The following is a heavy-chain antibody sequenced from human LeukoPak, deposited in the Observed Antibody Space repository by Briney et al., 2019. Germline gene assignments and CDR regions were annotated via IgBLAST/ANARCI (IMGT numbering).Heavy chain of an antibody. V-gene: IGHV4-34*01. CDR2: INHSGST. J-gene: IGHJ6*03. CDR3: ARVRFCGYLLWDYYYYMDF. D-gene: IGHD3-16*01. CDR1: GGSFRGYY. Sequence: PSETLSLTCAVYGGSFRGYYWSWIRQTPGKGLEWIGEINHSGSTNYNPSLKSRVTISVDTSKNQFSLKLSSVTAADTAVYYCARVRFCGYLLWDYYYYMDFWGKGTTVTVSS.